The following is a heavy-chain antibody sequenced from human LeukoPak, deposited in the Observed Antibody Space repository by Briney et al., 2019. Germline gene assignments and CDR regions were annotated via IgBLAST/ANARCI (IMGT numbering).Heavy chain of an antibody. D-gene: IGHD2/OR15-2a*01. Sequence: GASVKVSCKASGGTFSSYAISWVRQAPGQGLEWMGRIIPILGIANYAQKFQGRVTITADKSTSTAYMELSSLRSEDTAVYYCAYCKQLNTNWFDPWGQGTLVTVSS. CDR2: IIPILGIA. J-gene: IGHJ5*02. CDR1: GGTFSSYA. CDR3: AYCKQLNTNWFDP. V-gene: IGHV1-69*04.